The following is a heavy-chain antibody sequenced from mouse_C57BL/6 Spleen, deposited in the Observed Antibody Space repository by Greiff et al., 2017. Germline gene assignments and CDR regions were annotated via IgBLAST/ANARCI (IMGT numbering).Heavy chain of an antibody. D-gene: IGHD1-1*01. V-gene: IGHV5-17*01. CDR1: GFTFSDYG. CDR3: ARDAVVANWYFDV. J-gene: IGHJ1*03. Sequence: VQLQQSGGGLVKPGGSLKLSCAASGFTFSDYGMHWVRQAPEKGLEWVAYISSGSSAIYYADTVKGRFTISRDNAKNTLFLQMTSLRSEDTAMYYCARDAVVANWYFDVWGTGTTVTVSS. CDR2: ISSGSSAI.